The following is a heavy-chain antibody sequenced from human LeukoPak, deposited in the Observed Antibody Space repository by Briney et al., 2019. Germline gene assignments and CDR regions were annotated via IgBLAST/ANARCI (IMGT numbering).Heavy chain of an antibody. J-gene: IGHJ4*02. Sequence: GGSLRLSCAASGFTFSSYWMHWVRQAPGKGLVWVSGINTDGTTTNYADSVKGRFTVSRDNANNTLYLQMNSLRAEDTAVYYCVRDGVVVTKVFHCWGQGTLVTVSS. V-gene: IGHV3-74*01. CDR2: INTDGTTT. D-gene: IGHD3-22*01. CDR3: VRDGVVVTKVFHC. CDR1: GFTFSSYW.